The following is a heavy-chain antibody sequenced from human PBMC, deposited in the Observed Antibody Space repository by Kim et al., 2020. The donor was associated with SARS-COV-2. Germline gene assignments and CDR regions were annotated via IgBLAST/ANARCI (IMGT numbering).Heavy chain of an antibody. V-gene: IGHV1-69*13. CDR2: IIPIFGTA. CDR3: ASRVVTTQTDYYYYYYMDV. J-gene: IGHJ6*03. CDR1: GGTFSSYA. D-gene: IGHD4-4*01. Sequence: SVKVSCKASGGTFSSYAISWVRQAPGQGLEWMGGIIPIFGTANYAQKFQGRVTITADESTSTAYMELSSLRSEDTAVYYCASRVVTTQTDYYYYYYMDVWGKGTTVTVSS.